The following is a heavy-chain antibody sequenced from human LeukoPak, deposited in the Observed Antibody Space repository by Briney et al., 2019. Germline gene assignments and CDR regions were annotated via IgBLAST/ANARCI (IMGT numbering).Heavy chain of an antibody. J-gene: IGHJ6*03. V-gene: IGHV4-59*12. CDR3: AKSAGYCSGGSCYSYYYYMDV. D-gene: IGHD2-15*01. CDR1: GGSISSYY. CDR2: IYYSGST. Sequence: KTSETLSLTCTVSGGSISSYYWSWIRQPPGKGLEWIGYIYYSGSTNYNPSLKSRVTISVDTSKNQFSLKLSSVTAADTAVYYCAKSAGYCSGGSCYSYYYYMDVWGKGTTVTISS.